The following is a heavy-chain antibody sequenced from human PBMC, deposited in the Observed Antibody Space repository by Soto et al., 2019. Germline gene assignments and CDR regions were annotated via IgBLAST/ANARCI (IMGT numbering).Heavy chain of an antibody. CDR3: ARESIAAADGWGVY. CDR2: IYSGGST. D-gene: IGHD6-13*01. Sequence: PGGSLILSCAAAGFTVSSNYMSWVRQAPGKGLEWVSVIYSGGSTYYADSVKGRFTISRDNSKNTLYLQMNSLRAEDTAVYYCARESIAAADGWGVYWGQGTLVTVSS. V-gene: IGHV3-53*01. CDR1: GFTVSSNY. J-gene: IGHJ4*02.